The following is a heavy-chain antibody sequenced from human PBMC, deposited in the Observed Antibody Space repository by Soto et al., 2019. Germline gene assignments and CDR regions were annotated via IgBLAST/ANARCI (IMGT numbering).Heavy chain of an antibody. CDR3: AIGTFNTRSFDF. CDR1: GGSITTGGTY. Sequence: TLSLTCSVSGGSITTGGTYWSWARLLPGKGLQWVGYIYYTGAAYYNPALKSRVTISLDTSENRFSLKLTSVTAADTAVYYCAIGTFNTRSFDFRC. V-gene: IGHV4-31*03. D-gene: IGHD2-2*01. J-gene: IGHJ4*01. CDR2: IYYTGAA.